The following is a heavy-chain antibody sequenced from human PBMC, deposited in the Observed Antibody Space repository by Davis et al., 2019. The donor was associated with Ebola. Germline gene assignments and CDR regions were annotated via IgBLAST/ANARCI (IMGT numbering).Heavy chain of an antibody. V-gene: IGHV1-18*04. CDR2: ISAYNGNT. J-gene: IGHJ6*02. D-gene: IGHD3-10*01. CDR1: GYTFTSYG. CDR3: ARVVLLWFGELWIGFGYYGMDV. Sequence: ASVKVSCKASGYTFTSYGISWVRQAPGQGLEWMGWISAYNGNTNYAQKLQGRVTMTTDTSTSTAYMELRSLRSDDTAVYYCARVVLLWFGELWIGFGYYGMDVWGQGTTVTVSS.